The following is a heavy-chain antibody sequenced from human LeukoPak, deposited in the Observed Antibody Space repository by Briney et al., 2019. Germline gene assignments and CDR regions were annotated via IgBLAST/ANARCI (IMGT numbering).Heavy chain of an antibody. D-gene: IGHD3-10*01. Sequence: SETLPLTCAVYGGSFSGYFWSWIRQPPGKGLEWIGEINYSGNINYSPSLKSRVTISVDTSKNQFSLKLRSVTAADTAIYYCARKYYYGSGNYYNFWGQGTPVTVSS. CDR3: ARKYYYGSGNYYNF. CDR1: GGSFSGYF. CDR2: INYSGNI. V-gene: IGHV4-34*01. J-gene: IGHJ4*02.